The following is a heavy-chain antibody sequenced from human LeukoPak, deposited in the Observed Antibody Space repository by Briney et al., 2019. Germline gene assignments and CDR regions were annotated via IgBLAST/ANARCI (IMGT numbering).Heavy chain of an antibody. D-gene: IGHD1-14*01. V-gene: IGHV4-4*02. CDR1: GDSMSGTNW. CDR2: IYHSGST. Sequence: PSETLSLTCAVSGDSMSGTNWWSWVRQSPGKGLEWIGGIYHSGSTYYNPSLKSRVTISVDTSKNQFSLRLSSLTAADTALYYCARDRKYYYHMDVWGKGTTVTVSS. CDR3: ARDRKYYYHMDV. J-gene: IGHJ6*03.